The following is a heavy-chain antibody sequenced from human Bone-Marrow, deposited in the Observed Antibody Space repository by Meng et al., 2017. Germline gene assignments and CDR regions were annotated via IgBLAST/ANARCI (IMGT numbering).Heavy chain of an antibody. J-gene: IGHJ4*02. Sequence: QVQLQRWGAGLLKPSETLSLPCVVSGGSFIDYYWSWIRQPPGKGLEWIGEINHSGSTNYNPSLESRATISVDTSQNNLSLKLSSVTAADSAVYYCARGPTTMAHDFDYWGQGTLVTVSS. D-gene: IGHD4-11*01. CDR2: INHSGST. CDR3: ARGPTTMAHDFDY. CDR1: GGSFIDYY. V-gene: IGHV4-34*01.